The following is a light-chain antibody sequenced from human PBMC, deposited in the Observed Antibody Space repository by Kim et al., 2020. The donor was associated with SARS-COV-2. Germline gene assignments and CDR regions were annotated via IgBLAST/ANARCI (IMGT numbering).Light chain of an antibody. CDR1: SSDVGSYNL. CDR2: EVS. CDR3: CSYAGSSTWV. Sequence: QSALTQPASVSGSPGQSITISCTGTSSDVGSYNLVSWYQQHPGKAPKLMIYEVSKRPSGISNRFSGSKSGNTACLTISGLQAEDEADYYCCSYAGSSTWVFGGGTQLTVL. V-gene: IGLV2-23*02. J-gene: IGLJ3*02.